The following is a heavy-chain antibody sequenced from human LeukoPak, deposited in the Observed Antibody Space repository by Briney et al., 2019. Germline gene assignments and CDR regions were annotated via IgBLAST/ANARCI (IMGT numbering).Heavy chain of an antibody. CDR1: GYTFTSYA. D-gene: IGHD3-16*02. V-gene: IGHV7-4-1*02. CDR3: ARARYDYVWGSYRPNWFDP. Sequence: ASVKVSCKASGYTFTSYAMNWVRQAPGQGLEWMGWINTNTGNPTYAQGFTGRFVFSLDASVSTAYLQISSLKAEDTAVYYCARARYDYVWGSYRPNWFDPWGQGTLVTVSS. CDR2: INTNTGNP. J-gene: IGHJ5*02.